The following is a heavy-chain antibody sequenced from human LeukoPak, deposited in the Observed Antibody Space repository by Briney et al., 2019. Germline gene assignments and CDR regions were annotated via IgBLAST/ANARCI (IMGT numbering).Heavy chain of an antibody. CDR2: ISGSGGIT. J-gene: IGHJ4*02. V-gene: IGHV3-23*01. CDR1: GFTFSNFA. D-gene: IGHD3-3*01. Sequence: GGSLRLSCAASGFTFSNFALNWVRQAPGKGLEWVSTISGSGGITYYADSVKGRFTISRDNSKNTLYLQMNSLRAEDTAVYYCAKARWSGPFYFDYWGQGTLVTVSS. CDR3: AKARWSGPFYFDY.